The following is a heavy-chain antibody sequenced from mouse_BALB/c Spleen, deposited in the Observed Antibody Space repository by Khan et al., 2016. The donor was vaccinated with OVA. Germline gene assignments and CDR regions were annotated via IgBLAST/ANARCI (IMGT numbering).Heavy chain of an antibody. J-gene: IGHJ4*01. D-gene: IGHD1-1*01. CDR3: ASYASSPYYAMDY. CDR1: GYTFTSYV. Sequence: VQLQQSGPELVKPGASVKMSCKASGYTFTSYVMHWVKQKPGQGLEWIGYINPYNVGTIHNEKFRGKATLTSDKSSSTAYLELSSLTSEDSAVYYCASYASSPYYAMDYWGQGTSVTVSS. V-gene: IGHV1S136*01. CDR2: INPYNVGT.